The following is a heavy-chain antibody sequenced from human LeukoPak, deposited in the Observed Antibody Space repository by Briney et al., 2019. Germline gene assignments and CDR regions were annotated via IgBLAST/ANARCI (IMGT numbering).Heavy chain of an antibody. V-gene: IGHV3-13*05. CDR1: GFTFSSYD. D-gene: IGHD1-26*01. Sequence: GGSLRLSCAASGFTFSSYDMHWVRQATGKGLEWVSAIGTAGDPYYPGSVKGRFTISRDNSKNTLHLQMSSLRADDTAVYYCVKSGTWADFDSWGQGTLVTVSS. CDR3: VKSGTWADFDS. J-gene: IGHJ4*02. CDR2: IGTAGDP.